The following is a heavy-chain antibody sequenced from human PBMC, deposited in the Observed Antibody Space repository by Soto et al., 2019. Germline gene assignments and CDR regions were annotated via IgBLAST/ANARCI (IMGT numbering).Heavy chain of an antibody. D-gene: IGHD6-19*01. CDR1: GFSLRTTGVG. Sequence: SGPTLVNPTQTLTLTCSFSGFSLRTTGVGLGWIRQSPGKAPEWLAMIYWNDDKRYNPSLRSRLTITKDTSKNQVVLTMTNMDLVDTATYFCARRRVDSSGWYVDAFYMWGQGTTVTVSS. CDR3: ARRRVDSSGWYVDAFYM. J-gene: IGHJ3*02. CDR2: IYWNDDK. V-gene: IGHV2-5*01.